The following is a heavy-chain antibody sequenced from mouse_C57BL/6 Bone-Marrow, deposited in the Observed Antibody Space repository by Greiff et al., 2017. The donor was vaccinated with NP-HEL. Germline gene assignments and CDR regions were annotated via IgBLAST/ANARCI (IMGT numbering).Heavy chain of an antibody. Sequence: EVQLQQSGGGLVKPGGSLKLSCAASGFTFSDYGMHWVRQAPEKGLEWVAYISSGSSTIYYADTVKGRFTISRDNAKNTLFLQMTSLRSEDTAMYYCAREIYYYGSFDYWGQGTTLTVSS. CDR3: AREIYYYGSFDY. CDR2: ISSGSSTI. CDR1: GFTFSDYG. J-gene: IGHJ2*01. V-gene: IGHV5-17*01. D-gene: IGHD1-1*01.